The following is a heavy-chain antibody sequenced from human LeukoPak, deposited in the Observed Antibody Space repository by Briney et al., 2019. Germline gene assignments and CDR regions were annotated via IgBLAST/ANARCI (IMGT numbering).Heavy chain of an antibody. CDR1: GLTFSSYS. V-gene: IGHV3-48*01. J-gene: IGHJ4*02. CDR3: ARDFGRYFFDY. D-gene: IGHD3-10*01. Sequence: GESLRLSCVVSGLTFSSYSMNWVRQAPGKGLEWVSYISSSSSPIYYSDSVKGRFTISRDNAKNSLYLEMNSLRAEDTAVYYCARDFGRYFFDYWGQGTLVTVSS. CDR2: ISSSSSPI.